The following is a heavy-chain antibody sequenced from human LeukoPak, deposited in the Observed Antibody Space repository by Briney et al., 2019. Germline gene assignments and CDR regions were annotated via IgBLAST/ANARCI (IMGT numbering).Heavy chain of an antibody. CDR3: AKRGGYETMAAFDY. CDR2: ISPSGTDT. Sequence: GGSLRLSCAASGFTFSTYTMSWVRQAPGKGLEWVSAISPSGTDTYYADSVKGRFTISRDNSKNTLFLQMNNLRAEDTAVYYCAKRGGYETMAAFDYWGQGTLVTVSS. D-gene: IGHD3-10*01. CDR1: GFTFSTYT. V-gene: IGHV3-23*01. J-gene: IGHJ4*02.